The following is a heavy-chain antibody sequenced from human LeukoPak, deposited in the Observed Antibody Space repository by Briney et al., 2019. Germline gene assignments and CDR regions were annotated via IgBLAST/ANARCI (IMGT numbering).Heavy chain of an antibody. D-gene: IGHD6-19*01. V-gene: IGHV4-59*01. CDR1: GGSISSYY. CDR2: IYYSGST. CDR3: ARIQYSSGWYWFDP. Sequence: SETLSLTCTVSGGSISSYYWSWIRQPPGKGLEWIGHIYYSGSTNYNPSLKSRVTISVDTSKNQFSLKLSFVTAADTAVYYCARIQYSSGWYWFDPWGQGTLVTVSS. J-gene: IGHJ5*02.